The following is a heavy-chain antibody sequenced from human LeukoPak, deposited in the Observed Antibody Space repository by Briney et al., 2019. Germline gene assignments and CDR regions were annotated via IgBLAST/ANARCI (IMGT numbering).Heavy chain of an antibody. J-gene: IGHJ4*02. CDR1: GFTFSSYA. D-gene: IGHD3-10*01. V-gene: IGHV3-23*01. CDR2: ISGSGGST. Sequence: GGSLRLSCAASGFTFSSYAMSWVRQAPGKGLEWVSAISGSGGSTYYADSVKGRFTISRDNSNNTFYLQMNSLRPEDTAAYYCARGGAPAVYFDYWGQGALVIVSS. CDR3: ARGGAPAVYFDY.